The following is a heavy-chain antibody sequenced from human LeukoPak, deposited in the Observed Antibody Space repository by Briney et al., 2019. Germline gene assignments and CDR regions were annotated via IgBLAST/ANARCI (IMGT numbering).Heavy chain of an antibody. Sequence: PSETLSLTCTVSGGSISSYYWSWIRQPPGKGLEWIGYIYYSGSTNYNPSLKSRVTISVDTSKNQFSLKLSSVTAADTAVYYCARGSYYYDSSGYLVWDDYWGQGTLVTVSS. V-gene: IGHV4-59*01. D-gene: IGHD3-22*01. CDR3: ARGSYYYDSSGYLVWDDY. CDR1: GGSISSYY. CDR2: IYYSGST. J-gene: IGHJ4*02.